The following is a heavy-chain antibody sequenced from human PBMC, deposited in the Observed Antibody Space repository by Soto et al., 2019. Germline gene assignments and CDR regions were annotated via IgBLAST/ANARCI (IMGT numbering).Heavy chain of an antibody. Sequence: QVQLVQSGAEVKKPGASVKVSCKASGYTFTSYAMHWVRQAPGQRLEWMGWINAGNGNTKYSQKFQGRVTITRDTSASTAYMEQSSLRSEDTAVYYCARTVGYYYGMHVWGQGTTVTVSS. J-gene: IGHJ6*02. CDR3: ARTVGYYYGMHV. D-gene: IGHD4-17*01. CDR2: INAGNGNT. V-gene: IGHV1-3*01. CDR1: GYTFTSYA.